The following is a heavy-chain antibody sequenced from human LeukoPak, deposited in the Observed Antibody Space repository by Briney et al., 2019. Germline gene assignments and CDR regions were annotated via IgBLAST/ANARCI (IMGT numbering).Heavy chain of an antibody. V-gene: IGHV3-23*01. CDR3: AKGSSSSRPYYFDY. CDR1: GFTFSSYA. D-gene: IGHD6-6*01. J-gene: IGHJ4*02. Sequence: GGSLRLSCAASGFTFSSYAMSWVRQAPGKGLEWVSAITGRGDDTYHADSVKGRFTISRDNSKNTLYLQMNSLGVEDTALYYCAKGSSSSRPYYFDYWGQGTLVTVSS. CDR2: ITGRGDDT.